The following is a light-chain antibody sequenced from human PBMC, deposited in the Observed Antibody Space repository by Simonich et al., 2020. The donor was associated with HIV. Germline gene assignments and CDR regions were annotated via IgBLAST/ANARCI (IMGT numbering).Light chain of an antibody. J-gene: IGLJ3*02. Sequence: NFMLTQPHSVSESPGKTVTISCTRSSGSIASNYVQWYQQRPGRSPTTVIYEDDQSPSGVPDRFSGSIDSSSNSASLTISGLKTEDEADYFCSSYTSSSTWVFGGGTKLTVL. V-gene: IGLV6-57*01. CDR1: SGSIASNY. CDR3: SSYTSSSTWV. CDR2: EDD.